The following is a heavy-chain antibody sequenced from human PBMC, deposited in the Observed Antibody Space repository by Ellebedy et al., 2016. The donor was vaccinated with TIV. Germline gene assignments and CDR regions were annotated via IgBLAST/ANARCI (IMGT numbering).Heavy chain of an antibody. CDR3: ARGERPGCDY. CDR1: GVSIPGYY. J-gene: IGHJ4*02. D-gene: IGHD2-2*01. Sequence: MPSETLSLTCTVSGVSIPGYYWSWLRQSPGKGLEWIGYISYSRSINYNPSLKSRVTISIDTSKNQFSLKLNSVTAADTAVYYCARGERPGCDYWGQGTLVTVSP. V-gene: IGHV4-59*01. CDR2: ISYSRSI.